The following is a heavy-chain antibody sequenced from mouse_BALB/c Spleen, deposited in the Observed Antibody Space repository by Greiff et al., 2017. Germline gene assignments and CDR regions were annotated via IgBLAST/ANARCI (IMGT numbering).Heavy chain of an antibody. CDR3: ARRVITYAMDY. CDR1: GYSFTSYY. V-gene: IGHV1S135*01. J-gene: IGHJ4*01. Sequence: EVQLQESGPELMKPGASVKISCKASGYSFTSYYMHWVKQSHGKSLEWIGYIDPFNGGTSYNQKFKGKATLTVDKSSSTAYMHLSSLTSEDSAVYYCARRVITYAMDYWGQGTSVTVSS. D-gene: IGHD2-4*01. CDR2: IDPFNGGT.